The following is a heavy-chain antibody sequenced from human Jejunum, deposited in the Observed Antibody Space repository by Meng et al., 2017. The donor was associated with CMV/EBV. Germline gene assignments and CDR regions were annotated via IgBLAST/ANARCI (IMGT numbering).Heavy chain of an antibody. J-gene: IGHJ3*01. CDR2: ISHTGNYI. CDR3: VRDAIPGDPNAFDV. D-gene: IGHD7-27*01. Sequence: GFTFSTFNMNWVRQAPGKGLEWVSSISHTGNYIYYADSLKGRFTISRDNAKNSLYLQMHSLRADDTAVYYCVRDAIPGDPNAFDVWGQGTGVTVSS. V-gene: IGHV3-21*01. CDR1: GFTFSTFN.